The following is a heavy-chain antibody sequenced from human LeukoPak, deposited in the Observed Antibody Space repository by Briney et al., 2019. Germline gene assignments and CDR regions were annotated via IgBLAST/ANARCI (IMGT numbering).Heavy chain of an antibody. J-gene: IGHJ5*02. CDR1: GFTFSSCA. CDR2: ISDSGGST. D-gene: IGHD3-3*01. Sequence: GGSLRLSCAASGFTFSSCAMSWVRQAPGRGLEGVSAISDSGGSTYYADSGKGRFTISGDNSRNTLYLQMNSLRAEDTAVYYCAKAPVRILEWLGWFDRWGQGTLVTVSS. CDR3: AKAPVRILEWLGWFDR. V-gene: IGHV3-23*01.